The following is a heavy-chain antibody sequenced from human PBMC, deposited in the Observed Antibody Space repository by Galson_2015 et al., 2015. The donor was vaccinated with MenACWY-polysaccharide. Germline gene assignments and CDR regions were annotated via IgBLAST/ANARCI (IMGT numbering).Heavy chain of an antibody. D-gene: IGHD2-2*01. Sequence: SLRLSCAASGFTFNSYAMHWVRQAPGKGLEWVAVISYDETNKYYADSVKGRFTISRDNSKNTLYLQMNSLRAEDAAVYYCARDYCGRTSCYGLDVWGQGTRSSSP. CDR1: GFTFNSYA. J-gene: IGHJ6*02. V-gene: IGHV3-30-3*01. CDR3: ARDYCGRTSCYGLDV. CDR2: ISYDETNK.